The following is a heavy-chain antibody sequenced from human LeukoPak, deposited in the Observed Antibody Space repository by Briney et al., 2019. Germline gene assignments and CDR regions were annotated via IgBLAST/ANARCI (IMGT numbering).Heavy chain of an antibody. Sequence: ASETLSLTCTVSGGSISTHYWSWIRQPPGKGLGWIGYIYYSGSTNYNPSLKSRVTISVDTSKNQFSLKLTSVTAADSAVYYCARGHLGLSPWGQGTLVTVSS. CDR1: GGSISTHY. J-gene: IGHJ5*02. CDR3: ARGHLGLSP. D-gene: IGHD3-10*01. V-gene: IGHV4-59*11. CDR2: IYYSGST.